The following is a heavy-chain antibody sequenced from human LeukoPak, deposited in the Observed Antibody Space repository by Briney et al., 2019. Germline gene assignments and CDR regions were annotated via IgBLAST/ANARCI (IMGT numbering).Heavy chain of an antibody. V-gene: IGHV4-39*01. Sequence: PSETLSLTCTVSGGSISSSSYYWAWIHQPPGKGLEWIGNFYYSNPSLKSRVTISVDTSKKQSVLKMTSVTAADTAVYYCARRRSPAGSTSWFDPWGRGTLVTVSS. CDR1: GGSISSSSYY. D-gene: IGHD1/OR15-1a*01. CDR2: FYY. J-gene: IGHJ5*02. CDR3: ARRRSPAGSTSWFDP.